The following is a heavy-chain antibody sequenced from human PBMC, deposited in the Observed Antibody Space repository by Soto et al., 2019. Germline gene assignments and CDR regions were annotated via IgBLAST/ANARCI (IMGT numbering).Heavy chain of an antibody. J-gene: IGHJ4*02. V-gene: IGHV4-30-2*03. CDR3: ARHDGFSSGWIIDY. CDR1: GGSISSGGYS. D-gene: IGHD6-19*01. CDR2: IYYNGNT. Sequence: PSETLSLTCAVSGGSISSGGYSWSWIRQPPGKSLEWIGYIYYNGNTYYNPSLKSRVTISVDTSNNQLSLKLRSVTAADTAVYYCARHDGFSSGWIIDYWGQGTLVTVSS.